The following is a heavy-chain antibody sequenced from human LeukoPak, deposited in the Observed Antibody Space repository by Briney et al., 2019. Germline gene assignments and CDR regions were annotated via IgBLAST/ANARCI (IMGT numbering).Heavy chain of an antibody. V-gene: IGHV3-7*01. CDR3: ALHGGSSLVYFDY. CDR2: IKQDGSEK. CDR1: GFTFSSYW. Sequence: PGGSLRLSCAASGFTFSSYWMSWVRQAPGKGLEWVANIKQDGSEKYYVDSVKGRFTISRDNAKNSLYLQMNSLRAEDTAVYYCALHGGSSLVYFDYWGQGTLVTVSS. D-gene: IGHD1-26*01. J-gene: IGHJ4*02.